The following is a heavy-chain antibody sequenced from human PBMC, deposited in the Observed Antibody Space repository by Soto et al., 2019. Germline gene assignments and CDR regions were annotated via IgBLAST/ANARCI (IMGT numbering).Heavy chain of an antibody. CDR1: GFSLSTSGVG. D-gene: IGHD3-9*01. CDR3: AHSGYDILTGYYQPGY. CDR2: IYWDDDK. J-gene: IGHJ4*02. V-gene: IGHV2-5*02. Sequence: SGPTLVNPTQTLTLTFTFSGFSLSTSGVGVGWIRQPPGKALEWLALIYWDDDKRYSPSLKSRLTITKDTSKNRVVLTMTNMDPVDTATYYCAHSGYDILTGYYQPGYWGQGTLVTVSS.